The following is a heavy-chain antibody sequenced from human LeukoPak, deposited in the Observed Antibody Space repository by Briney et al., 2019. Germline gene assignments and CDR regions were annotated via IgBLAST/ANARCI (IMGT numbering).Heavy chain of an antibody. Sequence: GGSLRLSCAASGFTGSSNYMSWVRQAPGKGLEWVSAISGSGGSTYYADSVKGRFTISRDNSKNTLYLQMNSLRAEDTAVYYCAKGLYDSSGYYPYDYWGQGTLVTVSS. CDR3: AKGLYDSSGYYPYDY. V-gene: IGHV3-23*01. D-gene: IGHD3-22*01. J-gene: IGHJ4*02. CDR2: ISGSGGST. CDR1: GFTGSSNY.